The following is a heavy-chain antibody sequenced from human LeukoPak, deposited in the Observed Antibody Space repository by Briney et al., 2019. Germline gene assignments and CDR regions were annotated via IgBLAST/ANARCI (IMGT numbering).Heavy chain of an antibody. Sequence: PGGSLSLSCVVSGFTFSSYEMNWVRQAPGKGLEWLSHISSSGSSIQYADSVKGRFTISRDNAKNSLYLQMSSLRAEDTAVYYCARTRDGPFDYWGQGTLVTVSS. CDR2: ISSSGSSI. CDR3: ARTRDGPFDY. D-gene: IGHD5-24*01. J-gene: IGHJ4*02. V-gene: IGHV3-48*03. CDR1: GFTFSSYE.